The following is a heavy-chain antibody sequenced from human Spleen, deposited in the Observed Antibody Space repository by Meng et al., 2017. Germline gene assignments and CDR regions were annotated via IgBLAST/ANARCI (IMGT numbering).Heavy chain of an antibody. Sequence: ETLSLTCAASGFTFSSYAMTWVRQAPGKGLEWVSAISGSGSSTYYADSVKGRFTISKDNSKKPLYLQMTSLRVEDTAIYYCAKAGRQWLVLGYFQHWGQGTLVTVSS. CDR2: ISGSGSST. D-gene: IGHD6-19*01. CDR1: GFTFSSYA. CDR3: AKAGRQWLVLGYFQH. J-gene: IGHJ1*01. V-gene: IGHV3-23*01.